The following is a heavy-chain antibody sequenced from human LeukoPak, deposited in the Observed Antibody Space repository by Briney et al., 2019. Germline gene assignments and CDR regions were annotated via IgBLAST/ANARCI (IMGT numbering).Heavy chain of an antibody. CDR1: GSSFTNYW. V-gene: IGHV5-51*01. D-gene: IGHD3-10*01. J-gene: IGHJ6*02. CDR3: ATHSGPHYYYYGMDV. Sequence: GESLQISCKASGSSFTNYWIGWVRQMRGKGLEWMAIIYPGDSDTRYNPSFQGQVTISADKSISTAYLQWSSLKASDTAMYYCATHSGPHYYYYGMDVWGQGTTVTVSS. CDR2: IYPGDSDT.